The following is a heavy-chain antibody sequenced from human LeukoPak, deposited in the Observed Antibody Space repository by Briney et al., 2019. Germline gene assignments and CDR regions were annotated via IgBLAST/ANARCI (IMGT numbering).Heavy chain of an antibody. CDR1: GFTVSSNY. CDR2: IYSGGST. CDR3: ARAYTSVQKGMDV. D-gene: IGHD4-11*01. V-gene: IGHV3-66*01. Sequence: GASLRLSCAASGFTVSSNYMSSGRQAPGKGLEWVSVIYSGGSTYYADSVKGRFTISRDNSKNTLYLQMNSLRAEDPAVYYCARAYTSVQKGMDVWGQGTTVTVSS. J-gene: IGHJ6*02.